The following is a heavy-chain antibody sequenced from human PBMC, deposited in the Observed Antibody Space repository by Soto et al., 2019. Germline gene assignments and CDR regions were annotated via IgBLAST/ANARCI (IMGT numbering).Heavy chain of an antibody. D-gene: IGHD1-26*01. CDR1: GFTFSSYA. CDR2: ISGSGGST. V-gene: IGHV3-23*01. CDR3: AKEGGSYDYYYYGMDV. J-gene: IGHJ6*02. Sequence: PGGSLRLSCAASGFTFSSYAMSWVRQAPGKGLEWASAISGSGGSTYYADSVKGRFTISRDNSKNTLYLQMNSLRAEDTAVYYCAKEGGSYDYYYYGMDVWGQGTTVTV.